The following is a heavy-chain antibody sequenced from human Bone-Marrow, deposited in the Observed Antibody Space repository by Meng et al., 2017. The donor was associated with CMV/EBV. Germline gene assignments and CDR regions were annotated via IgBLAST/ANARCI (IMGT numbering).Heavy chain of an antibody. CDR3: AREEGGTVEDFNWFDP. CDR2: INSDGSST. D-gene: IGHD1-1*01. Sequence: GGSLRLSCAASGFTFSSYWMHWVRQAPGKGLVWVSRINSDGSSTSYADSVKGRFTISRDNAKNTLYLQMNSLRAEDTAVYYCAREEGGTVEDFNWFDPWGQGTLVTVSS. J-gene: IGHJ5*02. V-gene: IGHV3-74*01. CDR1: GFTFSSYW.